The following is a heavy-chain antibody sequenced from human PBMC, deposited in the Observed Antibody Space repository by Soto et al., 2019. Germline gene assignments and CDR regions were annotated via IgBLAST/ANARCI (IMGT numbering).Heavy chain of an antibody. CDR3: ATGRSGYRGYETYYYYGMDV. V-gene: IGHV1-69*06. Sequence: QVQLVQSGAEVKKPGSSVKVSCKASGGTFSSYAISWVRQAPGQGLEWMGGIIPIFGTANYAQKFQGRVTIIADKSTSSAYRELSSLRAEDTAVYYCATGRSGYRGYETYYYYGMDVWGQGTTVTVSS. CDR1: GGTFSSYA. D-gene: IGHD5-12*01. CDR2: IIPIFGTA. J-gene: IGHJ6*02.